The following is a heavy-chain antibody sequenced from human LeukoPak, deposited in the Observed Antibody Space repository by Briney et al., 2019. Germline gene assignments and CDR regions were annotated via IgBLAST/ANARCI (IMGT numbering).Heavy chain of an antibody. D-gene: IGHD6-19*01. J-gene: IGHJ3*02. CDR1: GFIFSDHY. Sequence: GGSLRLSCVASGFIFSDHYMDWVRQAPGKGLEWVGRSRNRPNTYTTATSVKGRLTISRDDSKKTMYVHMNSLKTEDTAVYYCTRALGEQWLVRGAFDIWGQGTMVTVSS. V-gene: IGHV3-72*01. CDR3: TRALGEQWLVRGAFDI. CDR2: SRNRPNTYTT.